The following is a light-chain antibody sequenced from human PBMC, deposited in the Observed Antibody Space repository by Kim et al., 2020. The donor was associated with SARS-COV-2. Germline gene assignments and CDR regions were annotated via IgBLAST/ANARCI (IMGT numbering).Light chain of an antibody. J-gene: IGLJ1*01. CDR3: SSYTSSSTYV. CDR1: SNDVGGYTY. Sequence: GLSITISCTGTSNDVGGYTYVSWYQQHPGKAPKLMIYDVSKRPSGVSNRFSGSKSGNTASLTISGLQAEDEADYYCSSYTSSSTYVFGTGTKVTVL. CDR2: DVS. V-gene: IGLV2-14*04.